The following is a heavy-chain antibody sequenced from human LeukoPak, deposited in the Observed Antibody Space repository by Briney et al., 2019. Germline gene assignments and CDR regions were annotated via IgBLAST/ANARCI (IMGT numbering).Heavy chain of an antibody. J-gene: IGHJ4*02. V-gene: IGHV4-34*01. D-gene: IGHD2-2*01. CDR1: GGSLSGHY. CDR2: STHTGST. Sequence: SETLSLTCAVYGGSLSGHYWTWIRQAPGKGLEWIGESTHTGSTNYNPSLKSRVTISVDTSKNQFSLKLTSVSAADTAVYHCARGRTGAAALDFWGPGTLVTVSS. CDR3: ARGRTGAAALDF.